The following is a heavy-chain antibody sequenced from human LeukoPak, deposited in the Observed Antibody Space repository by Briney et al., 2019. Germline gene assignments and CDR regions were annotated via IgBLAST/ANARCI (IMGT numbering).Heavy chain of an antibody. V-gene: IGHV4-38-2*02. Sequence: SETLSLTCTVSGYSISSGYYWGWIRQPPGKGLEWIGSIYHSGSTYYNPSLKSRVTISVDTSKNQFSLKLSSVTAADTALYYCATHENGYNPDYWGQGILVTVSS. CDR2: IYHSGST. J-gene: IGHJ4*02. CDR3: ATHENGYNPDY. D-gene: IGHD3-22*01. CDR1: GYSISSGYY.